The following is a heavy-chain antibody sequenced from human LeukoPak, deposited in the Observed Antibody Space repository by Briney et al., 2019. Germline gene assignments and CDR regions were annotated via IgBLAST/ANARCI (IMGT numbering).Heavy chain of an antibody. V-gene: IGHV4-34*01. CDR1: GGSFSGYY. J-gene: IGHJ6*03. Sequence: SETLSLTCAVYGGSFSGYYWSWIRQPPGKGLEWIGEINHRGSTNYNPSLKSRVTISVDTSKNQFSLKLSSVTAADTAVYYCAGVFADIVVVVAATSYYYYMDVWGKGTTVTVSS. CDR3: AGVFADIVVVVAATSYYYYMDV. D-gene: IGHD2-15*01. CDR2: INHRGST.